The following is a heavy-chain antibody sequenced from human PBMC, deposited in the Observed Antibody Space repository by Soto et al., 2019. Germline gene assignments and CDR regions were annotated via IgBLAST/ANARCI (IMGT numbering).Heavy chain of an antibody. J-gene: IGHJ3*02. CDR3: TRIVGRGLGTARSRAFDI. Sequence: QVTLKESGPVLVKPTETLTLTCTVSGFSLSNARMGLSWIRQPPGKALEWLAHIFSNDEKSYNTSLKSRLTISKESPKSQVVLTMTNMDPGDTATYYCTRIVGRGLGTARSRAFDIWGQGTMVTVSS. CDR2: IFSNDEK. D-gene: IGHD1-1*01. CDR1: GFSLSNARMG. V-gene: IGHV2-26*01.